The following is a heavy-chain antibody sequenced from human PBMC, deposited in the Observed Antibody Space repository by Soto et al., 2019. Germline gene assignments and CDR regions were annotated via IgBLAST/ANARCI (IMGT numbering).Heavy chain of an antibody. CDR2: IFYLGSS. CDR3: ARHSLALRKNNWFDP. D-gene: IGHD3-3*02. V-gene: IGHV4-39*01. Sequence: SETLSVTCTFSVDSIISSDFYWGWVRQPPGKGLEWIGSIFYLGSSYYNPSLKSRVTISVDTSKNQFSLRLRSVTAADTALYFCARHSLALRKNNWFDPWGQGIMVTVSS. CDR1: VDSIISSDFY. J-gene: IGHJ5*02.